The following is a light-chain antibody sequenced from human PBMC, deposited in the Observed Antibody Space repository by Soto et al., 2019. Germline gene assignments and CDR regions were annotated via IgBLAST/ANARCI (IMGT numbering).Light chain of an antibody. CDR1: QGVSSN. V-gene: IGKV3-15*01. J-gene: IGKJ2*01. CDR2: GAS. Sequence: EIVMTQSPATLSVSPGERATLSCRASQGVSSNLAWYQQKPGQAPRLLIYGASTRATGIPARFSGSGSGTVFTLTISSLQSEDFAVYYCQQYNNWPPKYTFGQGTKLEIK. CDR3: QQYNNWPPKYT.